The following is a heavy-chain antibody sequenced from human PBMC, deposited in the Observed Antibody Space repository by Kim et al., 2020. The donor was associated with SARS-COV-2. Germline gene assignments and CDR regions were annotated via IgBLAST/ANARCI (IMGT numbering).Heavy chain of an antibody. CDR1: GFTFSTYG. J-gene: IGHJ6*02. CDR2: VWFDGSNN. V-gene: IGHV3-33*01. Sequence: GGSLRLSCEASGFTFSTYGMHWVRQAPGKGLEWVAIVWFDGSNNYYADSVKGRFTISRDNSKNMLYLQMNSLRAEDTAVYYCARAVGWGHYNGMDVWGQGTTVTVSS. D-gene: IGHD3-16*01. CDR3: ARAVGWGHYNGMDV.